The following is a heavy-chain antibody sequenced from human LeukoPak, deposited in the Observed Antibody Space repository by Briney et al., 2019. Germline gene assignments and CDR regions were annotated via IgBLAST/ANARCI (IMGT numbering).Heavy chain of an antibody. CDR1: GGTFSNYA. V-gene: IGHV1-69*04. CDR3: ATTVVTMGGDSFDI. CDR2: FIPMFGMP. Sequence: VASVKVSCKASGGTFSNYAISWVRQAPGQGLEWMGRFIPMFGMPNYAQKFQGRVTINADKFTNTAYMELSSLKSEDTAVYYCATTVVTMGGDSFDIWGQGTKVIVSS. J-gene: IGHJ3*02. D-gene: IGHD4-23*01.